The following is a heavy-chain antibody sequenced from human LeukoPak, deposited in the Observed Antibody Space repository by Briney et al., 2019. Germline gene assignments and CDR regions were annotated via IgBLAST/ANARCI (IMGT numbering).Heavy chain of an antibody. Sequence: SETLSLTCAVSGYSISSGYYWGWIRQPPGKGLEWIASIYHSGSTYYNPSLKSRVTISVDTSKNQFSLKLSSVTAADTAVYYCARGPRITIFGVVISDAFDIWGQGTMVTVSS. D-gene: IGHD3-3*01. J-gene: IGHJ3*02. CDR3: ARGPRITIFGVVISDAFDI. V-gene: IGHV4-38-2*01. CDR1: GYSISSGYY. CDR2: IYHSGST.